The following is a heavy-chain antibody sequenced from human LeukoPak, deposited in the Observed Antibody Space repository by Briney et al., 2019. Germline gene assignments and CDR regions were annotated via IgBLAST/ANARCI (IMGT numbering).Heavy chain of an antibody. V-gene: IGHV4-39*06. Sequence: SETLSLSCTVSGGSISSSSYYWGWIRQPPGKGLEWIGSIYYSGSTYYNPSLKSRVTLSLDTSKNQVPLKLNSLTAADTAVYYCARGKGDLSMIVMIVTAVEFYFDSWGPGTLVTVSS. CDR2: IYYSGST. D-gene: IGHD3-22*01. CDR3: ARGKGDLSMIVMIVTAVEFYFDS. CDR1: GGSISSSSYY. J-gene: IGHJ4*02.